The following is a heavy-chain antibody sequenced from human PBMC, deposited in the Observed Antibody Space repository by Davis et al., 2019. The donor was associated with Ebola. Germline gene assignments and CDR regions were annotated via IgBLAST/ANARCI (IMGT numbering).Heavy chain of an antibody. D-gene: IGHD3-22*01. V-gene: IGHV3-21*04. Sequence: GESLKTSCAASGFTFSSYSMNWVRQAPGKGLEWVSSISSSSSYIYYADSVKGRFTISRDNAKNSLYPQMNSLRAEDTAVYYCAKHKTTKILLRGFDYWGQGTLVTVSS. CDR1: GFTFSSYS. J-gene: IGHJ4*02. CDR2: ISSSSSYI. CDR3: AKHKTTKILLRGFDY.